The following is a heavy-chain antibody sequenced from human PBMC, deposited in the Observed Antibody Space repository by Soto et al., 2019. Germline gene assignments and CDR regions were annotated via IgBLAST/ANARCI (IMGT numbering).Heavy chain of an antibody. CDR1: GFTFSSYA. J-gene: IGHJ4*02. CDR3: AKVRRGYCSGGSCYFAY. CDR2: ISGSGGST. V-gene: IGHV3-23*01. D-gene: IGHD2-15*01. Sequence: GGSLRLSCAASGFTFSSYAMSWVRQAPGKGLEWVSAISGSGGSTYYADSVKGRFTISRDNSKNTLYLQMNSLRAEDTAVYYCAKVRRGYCSGGSCYFAYWGQGTLVTVSS.